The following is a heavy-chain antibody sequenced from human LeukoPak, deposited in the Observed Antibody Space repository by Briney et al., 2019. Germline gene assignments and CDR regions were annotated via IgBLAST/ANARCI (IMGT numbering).Heavy chain of an antibody. J-gene: IGHJ6*02. D-gene: IGHD1-26*01. CDR3: ARDGAILGDAYGMDV. CDR1: GFIFSNYA. V-gene: IGHV3-23*01. Sequence: GGSLRLSCAASGFIFSNYAMSWVRQVPGRGLEWVSTISSRGDSTYVADSVKGRFTISRDNSKNTLYLQMNSLRAEDTAVYYCARDGAILGDAYGMDVWGQGTTVTVSS. CDR2: ISSRGDST.